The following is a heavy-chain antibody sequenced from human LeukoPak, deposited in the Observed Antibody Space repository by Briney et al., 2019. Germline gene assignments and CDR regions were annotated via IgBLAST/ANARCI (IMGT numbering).Heavy chain of an antibody. CDR2: ISGDGGST. J-gene: IGHJ4*02. D-gene: IGHD3-22*01. CDR1: GVTFDDYA. CDR3: AKVLGYYDSSGYYQEGGFDY. V-gene: IGHV3-43*02. Sequence: QPGGSLLLSCASSGVTFDDYAMHWVRQAPGKGLEWVSLISGDGGSTYYADFVKGRFTISRDNSKNSLYLQMNSLRTEDTALYYCAKVLGYYDSSGYYQEGGFDYWGQGTLVTVSS.